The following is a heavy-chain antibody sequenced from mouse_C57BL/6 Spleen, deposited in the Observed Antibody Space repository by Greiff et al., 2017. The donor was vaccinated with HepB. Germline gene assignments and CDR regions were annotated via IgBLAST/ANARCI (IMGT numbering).Heavy chain of an antibody. J-gene: IGHJ4*01. V-gene: IGHV1-64*01. Sequence: QVQLQQPGAELVKPGASVKLSCKASGYTFTSYWMHWVKQRPGQGLEWIGMIHPNSGSTNYNEKFKSKATLTVDKSSSTAYMQLSSLTSEDSAVYYCARQAGTNYYAMDYWGQGTSVTVSS. CDR3: ARQAGTNYYAMDY. CDR2: IHPNSGST. D-gene: IGHD4-1*01. CDR1: GYTFTSYW.